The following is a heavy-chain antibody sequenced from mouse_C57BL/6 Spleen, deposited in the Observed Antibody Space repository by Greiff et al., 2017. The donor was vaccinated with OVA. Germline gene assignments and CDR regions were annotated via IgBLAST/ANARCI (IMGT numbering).Heavy chain of an antibody. CDR1: GYTFTDYN. Sequence: EVKLVESGPELVKPGASVKMSCKASGYTFTDYNMHWVKQSHGKSLEWIGYINPNNGGTSYNQKFKGKATLTVNKSSSPAYMELRSLTSEDSAVYYCARGYYGSSADYWGQGTTLTVSS. D-gene: IGHD1-1*01. J-gene: IGHJ2*01. V-gene: IGHV1-22*01. CDR3: ARGYYGSSADY. CDR2: INPNNGGT.